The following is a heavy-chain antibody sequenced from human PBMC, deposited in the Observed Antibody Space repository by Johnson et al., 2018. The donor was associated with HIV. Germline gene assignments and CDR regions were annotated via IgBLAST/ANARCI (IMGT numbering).Heavy chain of an antibody. Sequence: QVQLVESGGGVVQPGRSLRLSCAASGFTFSSYAMHWVRQAPGKGLEWVAVTSYAGSEKYYADPVKGRSTISRDSSTDTLYVQMNTLRGEDTAVYYSARDPDPFREYHGDAFDIWGQGTMVTVSS. CDR3: ARDPDPFREYHGDAFDI. D-gene: IGHD3-10*01. CDR2: TSYAGSEK. CDR1: GFTFSSYA. V-gene: IGHV3-30*04. J-gene: IGHJ3*02.